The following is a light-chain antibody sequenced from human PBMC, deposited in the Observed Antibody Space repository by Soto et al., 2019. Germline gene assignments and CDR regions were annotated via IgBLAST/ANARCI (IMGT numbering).Light chain of an antibody. CDR2: GAS. CDR3: QQYGSSPRT. CDR1: QSVSSSY. V-gene: IGKV3-20*01. J-gene: IGKJ1*01. Sequence: EIVLTQSPGTLSLSPGERATLSCRASQSVSSSYLAWYQQNPGQAPRLLIYGASSRATGIPDRFSGSGSGTDFTLTISRLEPEDFAVYYCQQYGSSPRTFGQGTKAEIK.